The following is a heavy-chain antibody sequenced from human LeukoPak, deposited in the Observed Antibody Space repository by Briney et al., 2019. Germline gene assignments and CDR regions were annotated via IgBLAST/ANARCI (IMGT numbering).Heavy chain of an antibody. CDR3: ARRIYSIGPDH. D-gene: IGHD4-4*01. CDR2: INHSGST. J-gene: IGHJ4*02. V-gene: IGHV4-34*01. Sequence: SETLSLTCAVYGGSFSGYYWSWIRQPPGEGLEWIGEINHSGSTNYNPSLKSRVTISVDTSKNQFSLKLSSVTAADTAVYYCARRIYSIGPDHWGQGTLVTVSS. CDR1: GGSFSGYY.